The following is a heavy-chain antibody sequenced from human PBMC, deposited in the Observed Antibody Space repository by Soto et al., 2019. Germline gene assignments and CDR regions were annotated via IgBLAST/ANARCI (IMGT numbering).Heavy chain of an antibody. Sequence: EVQLVESGGGLVQPGRSLRLSCAASGFTFDDYAMHWVRQAPGKGLEWFSGISWNSGSIGYADSVKGRFTISRDNAKNSRYLQMNSLRAEDTALYYCARDWESSGYATYFDYWGQGALVTVSS. J-gene: IGHJ4*02. CDR2: ISWNSGSI. D-gene: IGHD3-22*01. CDR3: ARDWESSGYATYFDY. V-gene: IGHV3-9*01. CDR1: GFTFDDYA.